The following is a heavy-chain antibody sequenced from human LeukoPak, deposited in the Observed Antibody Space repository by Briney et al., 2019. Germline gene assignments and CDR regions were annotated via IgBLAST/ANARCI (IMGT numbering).Heavy chain of an antibody. V-gene: IGHV3-9*01. CDR1: GFTFDDYA. CDR3: ARGHTAVTRHFDF. Sequence: GGSLRLSCAASGFTFDDYAMHWVRQAPGKGLEWVSGISWNSGSIGYADSVKGRFTISRDDAKNLLYLDMNNLRAEDTAVYYCARGHTAVTRHFDFWGQGTLVTVSS. J-gene: IGHJ4*02. CDR2: ISWNSGSI. D-gene: IGHD4-17*01.